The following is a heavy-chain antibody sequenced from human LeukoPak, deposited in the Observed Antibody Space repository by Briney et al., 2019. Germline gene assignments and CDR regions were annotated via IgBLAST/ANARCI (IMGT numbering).Heavy chain of an antibody. CDR2: ISSSSSTI. D-gene: IGHD6-6*01. J-gene: IGHJ1*01. CDR3: ARSSDSSSLQYFQH. V-gene: IGHV3-48*04. CDR1: GFTFNSYS. Sequence: GWSLRLSCAASGFTFNSYSMNWVRQAPGKGLEWVSYISSSSSTIYYADSVKGRFTISRDNAKNSLYLQMNSLRAEDTAVYYCARSSDSSSLQYFQHWGQGTLVTVSS.